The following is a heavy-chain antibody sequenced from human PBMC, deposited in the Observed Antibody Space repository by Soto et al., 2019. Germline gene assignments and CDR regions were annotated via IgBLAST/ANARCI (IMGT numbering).Heavy chain of an antibody. Sequence: EVQLLESGGGLVQPGGSLRLSCAASGFTFSSYAMSWVRQTPGKGLEWVSAVSGSGGTTYYADSVKGRFTISRDNSKNTLYLQWNGLRVQDTAKYFCAKDGRRVGPTLNWLDSWGKATQVTVPS. V-gene: IGHV3-23*01. CDR1: GFTFSSYA. CDR2: VSGSGGTT. D-gene: IGHD1-26*01. CDR3: AKDGRRVGPTLNWLDS. J-gene: IGHJ5*01.